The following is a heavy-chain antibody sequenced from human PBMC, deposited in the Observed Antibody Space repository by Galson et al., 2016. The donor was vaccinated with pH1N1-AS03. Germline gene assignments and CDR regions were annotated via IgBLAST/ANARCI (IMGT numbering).Heavy chain of an antibody. Sequence: ETLSLTCDVLGGTFSGFFWNWVRQSSGKGLEGIGEVDHRGIITYNPSLRSRLNISLDTSSRQFSLKLTSVTAADTAVFFVGRLLGKAFPRLGRNFGMDVWGQGTTVTVSS. CDR1: GGTFSGFF. CDR2: VDHRGII. D-gene: IGHD3-16*01. V-gene: IGHV4-34*01. J-gene: IGHJ6*02. CDR3: GRLLGKAFPRLGRNFGMDV.